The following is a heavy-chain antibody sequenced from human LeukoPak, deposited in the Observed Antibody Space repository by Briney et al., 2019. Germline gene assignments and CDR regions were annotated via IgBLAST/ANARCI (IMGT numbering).Heavy chain of an antibody. CDR3: ARGNLRSAYSGYDFLDY. D-gene: IGHD5-12*01. CDR2: INPDSGGT. CDR1: GYTFIGYY. V-gene: IGHV1-2*02. Sequence: ASVKVSCKASGYTFIGYYMHWVRQAPGQRLEWMGWINPDSGGTNYAQKFQGRVTMTRDTSISTAYMELNRLRSDDTAVYYCARGNLRSAYSGYDFLDYWGQGTLVTVSS. J-gene: IGHJ4*02.